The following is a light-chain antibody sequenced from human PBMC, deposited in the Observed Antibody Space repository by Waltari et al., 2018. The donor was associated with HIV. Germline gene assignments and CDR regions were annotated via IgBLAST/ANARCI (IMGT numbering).Light chain of an antibody. CDR3: CAYAGSTTYVI. CDR1: SSDVGGYNL. J-gene: IGLJ2*01. Sequence: QSALPQPASVSGSPGQSITISCTGPSSDVGGYNLFPWSQKHPGKAPKLLIYEVSKRPSGVSNRFSGSKSGNTASLTISGLQAEDEADYYCCAYAGSTTYVIFGGGTKLTVL. CDR2: EVS. V-gene: IGLV2-23*02.